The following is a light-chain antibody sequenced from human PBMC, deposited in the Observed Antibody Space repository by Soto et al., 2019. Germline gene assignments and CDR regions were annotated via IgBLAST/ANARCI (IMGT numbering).Light chain of an antibody. V-gene: IGKV2-28*01. J-gene: IGKJ4*01. CDR3: KQALQTLT. CDR1: QSLLHSNGYNY. CDR2: LGS. Sequence: DIVMTQSPLSLPVTPGEPASISCRSSQSLLHSNGYNYLDWYLQKPGQSPQLLIYLGSNRASGVPDRFSGSGSGTDFTLKISRVEAEEVGIYYCKQALQTLTFGGGTKVEIK.